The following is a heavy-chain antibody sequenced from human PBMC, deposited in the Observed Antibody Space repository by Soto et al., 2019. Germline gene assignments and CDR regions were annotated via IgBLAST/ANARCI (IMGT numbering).Heavy chain of an antibody. J-gene: IGHJ4*02. CDR2: TRNKANSFTT. Sequence: GGSLRLSCAASGFTFSDHYMDWVRQAPGKGLEWVGRTRNKANSFTTEYAASVKGRFTIFRDDSKNSLYLQMSSLKTEDTAMYYCAREFMTTVTYFDYWGQGTLVTVSS. V-gene: IGHV3-72*01. CDR3: AREFMTTVTYFDY. D-gene: IGHD4-17*01. CDR1: GFTFSDHY.